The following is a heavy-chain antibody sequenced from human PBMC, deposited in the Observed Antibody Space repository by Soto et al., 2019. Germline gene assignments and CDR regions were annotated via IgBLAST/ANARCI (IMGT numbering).Heavy chain of an antibody. CDR2: IIPILGTA. CDR3: ARVALYDFWSGYASGYYYGMDV. CDR1: GGTFSSYA. Sequence: GALVKVSCKASGGTFSSYAIDWVRQAPGQGLEWMGGIIPILGTANYAQKFQGRVTITADKSTSTAYMELSSLRSEDTAVYYCARVALYDFWSGYASGYYYGMDVWGQGTTVTVSS. V-gene: IGHV1-69*10. D-gene: IGHD3-3*01. J-gene: IGHJ6*02.